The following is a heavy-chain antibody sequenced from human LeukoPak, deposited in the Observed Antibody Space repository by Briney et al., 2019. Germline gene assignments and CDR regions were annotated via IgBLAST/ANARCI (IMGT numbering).Heavy chain of an antibody. D-gene: IGHD5-24*01. CDR3: ARDSSERDGYEIDY. CDR2: INAGNGNT. J-gene: IGHJ4*02. V-gene: IGHV1-3*01. CDR1: GYTFTSYA. Sequence: GASVKVSCKASGYTFTSYAMHWVRQAPGQRLEWMGWINAGNGNTKYSQKFQGRVTITRDTSASTAYMELSSLRSEDTAVYYCARDSSERDGYEIDYWGQGTLVTVSS.